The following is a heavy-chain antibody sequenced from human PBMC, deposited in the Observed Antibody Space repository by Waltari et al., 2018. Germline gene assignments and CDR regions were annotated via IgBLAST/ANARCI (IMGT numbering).Heavy chain of an antibody. V-gene: IGHV4-39*01. CDR1: GGSISSSSYY. Sequence: QLQLQESGPGLVKPSETLSLTCNVSGGSISSSSYYWGWIRQPPGKGLEWIGSIYYSGSTYYNPSLKSRVTISVDTSKNQFSLKLSSVTAADTAVYYCASLYYYDSSGYLANAFDIWGQGTMVTVSS. CDR3: ASLYYYDSSGYLANAFDI. CDR2: IYYSGST. J-gene: IGHJ3*02. D-gene: IGHD3-22*01.